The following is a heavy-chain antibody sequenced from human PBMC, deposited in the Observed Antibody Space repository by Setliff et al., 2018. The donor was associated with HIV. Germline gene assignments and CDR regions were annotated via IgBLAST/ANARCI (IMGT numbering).Heavy chain of an antibody. V-gene: IGHV4-4*02. CDR3: ARDHIVATIRDYYYGMDV. D-gene: IGHD5-12*01. CDR2: IYHSGIT. CDR1: GGSISSGNW. Sequence: PSETLSLTCAVSGGSISSGNWWSWVRQPPGKRLEWIGEIYHSGITNYNPSLKSRVTISVDKSKNQFSLKLSSVTPADTAVYYCARDHIVATIRDYYYGMDVWGQGTTVTVSS. J-gene: IGHJ6*02.